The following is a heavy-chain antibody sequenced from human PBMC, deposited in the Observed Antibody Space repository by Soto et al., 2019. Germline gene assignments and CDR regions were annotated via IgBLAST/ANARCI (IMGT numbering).Heavy chain of an antibody. V-gene: IGHV3-23*01. J-gene: IGHJ6*02. CDR2: ISGSGGST. Sequence: GGSLRLSCAASGFTFSSYAMSWVRQAPGKGLEWVSAISGSGGSTYYANSGKGRFTISRDNSKNTLYLQMNSLRAEDTAVYYCAKDLLLWFGESNLEYYYYYGMDVWGQGTTVTVSS. CDR3: AKDLLLWFGESNLEYYYYYGMDV. D-gene: IGHD3-10*01. CDR1: GFTFSSYA.